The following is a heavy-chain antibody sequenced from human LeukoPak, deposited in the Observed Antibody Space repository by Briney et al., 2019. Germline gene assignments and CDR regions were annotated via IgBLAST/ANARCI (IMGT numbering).Heavy chain of an antibody. Sequence: GGSLRLSCAASGFTVSSSYMSWVRQAPGKGLEWVSVIYSGGSTYCADSVKGRFTISRDNSKNTLYLQMNSLRAEDTAVYYCATEGQYYDSSGYPTWTFDSWGQGTLVTVSS. J-gene: IGHJ4*02. CDR3: ATEGQYYDSSGYPTWTFDS. CDR1: GFTVSSSY. V-gene: IGHV3-66*02. D-gene: IGHD3-22*01. CDR2: IYSGGST.